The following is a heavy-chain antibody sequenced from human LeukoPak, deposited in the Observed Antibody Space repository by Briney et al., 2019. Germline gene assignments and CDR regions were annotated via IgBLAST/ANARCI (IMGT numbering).Heavy chain of an antibody. CDR3: ARAYYDSSGYYPYYFDY. CDR1: GFTFSSYS. J-gene: IGHJ4*02. V-gene: IGHV3-21*01. CDR2: ISSSSSYI. D-gene: IGHD3-22*01. Sequence: GGSLRLSCAASGFTFSSYSMNWVRQAPGKGLEWVSSISSSSSYIYYADSVKGRFTISRDNAKNSLYLQMNSLRAEDTAVYYCARAYYDSSGYYPYYFDYWGQGTLVTVSS.